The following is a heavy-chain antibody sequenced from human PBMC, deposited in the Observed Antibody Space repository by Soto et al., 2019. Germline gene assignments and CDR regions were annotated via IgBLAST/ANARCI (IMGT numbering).Heavy chain of an antibody. V-gene: IGHV3-7*04. CDR1: GFSFSNHW. D-gene: IGHD5-12*01. J-gene: IGHJ4*02. Sequence: EVQLVESRGGLVQPGGSLRLSCAASGFSFSNHWMNWVRQVPGKGLEWVAIIKEDGSEEHYVDSVKGRFTISRDNAKISLYLQMNSLRVEDTAVYYCARGSGFLIDSWGQGTLVTVSS. CDR2: IKEDGSEE. CDR3: ARGSGFLIDS.